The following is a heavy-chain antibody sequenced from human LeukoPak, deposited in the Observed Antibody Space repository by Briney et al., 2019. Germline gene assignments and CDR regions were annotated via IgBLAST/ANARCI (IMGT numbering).Heavy chain of an antibody. J-gene: IGHJ6*04. CDR1: GFTFSSYS. CDR3: ATDGPDYYGSGSYYNYYYYYGMDV. D-gene: IGHD3-10*01. CDR2: ISSSSSYI. Sequence: GGSLRLSCAASGFTFSSYSMNWVRQAPGKGLEWVSSISSSSSYIYYADSVKGRFTISRDNAKNSLYLRMNSLRAEDTAVYYCATDGPDYYGSGSYYNYYYYYGMDVWGKGTTVTVSS. V-gene: IGHV3-21*01.